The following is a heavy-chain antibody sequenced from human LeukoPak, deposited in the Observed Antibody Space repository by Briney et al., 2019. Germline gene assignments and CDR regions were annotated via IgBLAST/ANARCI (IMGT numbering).Heavy chain of an antibody. J-gene: IGHJ4*02. D-gene: IGHD3-10*01. CDR3: ARLYYYGSRYFDY. V-gene: IGHV4-39*01. Sequence: SETLSLTCTVSGGSISSSSYYWDWIRQPPGKGLEWIGNLYYSGSTYSNPSLRSRVTISVDTSKNQFSLRLNSVTAADTAVYYCARLYYYGSRYFDYWGQGTLVTVSS. CDR1: GGSISSSSYY. CDR2: LYYSGST.